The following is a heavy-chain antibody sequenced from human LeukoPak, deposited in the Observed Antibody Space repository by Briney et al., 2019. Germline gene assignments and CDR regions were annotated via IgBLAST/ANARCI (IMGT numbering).Heavy chain of an antibody. D-gene: IGHD3-3*01. CDR3: ARDEWHDY. CDR2: INTNTGNP. CDR1: GGTFSSYA. Sequence: ASVKVSCKASGGTFSSYAISWVRQAPGQGLEWMGWINTNTGNPTYAQGFTGRSVFSLDTSVSTAYLQISSLKAEDTAVYYCARDEWHDYWGQGTLVTVSS. J-gene: IGHJ4*02. V-gene: IGHV7-4-1*02.